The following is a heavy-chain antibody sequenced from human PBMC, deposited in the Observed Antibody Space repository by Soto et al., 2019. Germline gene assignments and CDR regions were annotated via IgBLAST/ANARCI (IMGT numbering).Heavy chain of an antibody. V-gene: IGHV1-69*01. CDR1: GGTFSSYA. D-gene: IGHD6-19*01. Sequence: QVQLVQSGAEVKKPGSSVKVSCKASGGTFSSYAISWVRQAPGQGLEWMGGIIPIFGTANYAQKFQGRVTITADESTSTARMDLRSLRAEDTAVYYCAGARAPSPGIAVAGKPRDAFDIWGQGTMVTVSS. J-gene: IGHJ3*02. CDR2: IIPIFGTA. CDR3: AGARAPSPGIAVAGKPRDAFDI.